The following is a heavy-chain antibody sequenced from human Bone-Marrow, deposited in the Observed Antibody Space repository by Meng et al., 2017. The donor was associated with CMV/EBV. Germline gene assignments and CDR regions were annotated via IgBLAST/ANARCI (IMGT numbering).Heavy chain of an antibody. CDR3: ATDLRGSSFDY. V-gene: IGHV1-24*01. CDR1: GYTLTELA. CDR2: FDPDDGET. J-gene: IGHJ4*02. D-gene: IGHD3-16*01. Sequence: HLVQSGCGVKKRGASVQVACAASGYTLTELATHWVRQAAGNGLAWMGGFDPDDGETIYAQKFQGRVTMTEDTSTDTAYMELSSLRSEDTAVYYCATDLRGSSFDYWGQGTLVTVSS.